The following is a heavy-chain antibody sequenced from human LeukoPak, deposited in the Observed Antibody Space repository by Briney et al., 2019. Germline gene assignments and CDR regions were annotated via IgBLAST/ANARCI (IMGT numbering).Heavy chain of an antibody. V-gene: IGHV3-11*04. CDR2: ISSSGSTI. Sequence: GGSLRLSCAASGFTFSDYYMSWIRQAPGKGLEWVSYISSSGSTIYYADSLRGRFTISRDNAKNSVYLQMNSLRPEDTAVYCCSRDRLGGLDYWGQGTLVTVSS. CDR3: SRDRLGGLDY. CDR1: GFTFSDYY. D-gene: IGHD5-12*01. J-gene: IGHJ4*02.